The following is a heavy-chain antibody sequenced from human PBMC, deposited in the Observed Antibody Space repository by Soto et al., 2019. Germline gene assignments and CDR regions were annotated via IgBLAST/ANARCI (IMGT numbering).Heavy chain of an antibody. J-gene: IGHJ4*02. Sequence: GGSLRLSCAASGFTFSSYAMHWVRQAPGKGLEWVAVISYDGSNKYYADSVKDRFTISRDNSKNTLYLQMNSLRAEDTAVYYCARDTYSGSQTGDYWGQGTLVTVSS. V-gene: IGHV3-30-3*01. D-gene: IGHD1-26*01. CDR3: ARDTYSGSQTGDY. CDR2: ISYDGSNK. CDR1: GFTFSSYA.